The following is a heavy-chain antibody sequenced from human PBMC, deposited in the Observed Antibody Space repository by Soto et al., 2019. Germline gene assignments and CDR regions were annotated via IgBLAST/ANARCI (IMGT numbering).Heavy chain of an antibody. V-gene: IGHV4-34*01. CDR1: GGSFSGYY. J-gene: IGHJ4*02. Sequence: PSETLSLTCAVYGGSFSGYYWSWIRQPPGKGLEWIGEINHSGSTNYNPSLKSRVTISVDTSKNQFSLKLSSVTAADTAVYYCARGVLVTIVGKYYFDYWGQGTLVTVSS. CDR3: ARGVLVTIVGKYYFDY. CDR2: INHSGST. D-gene: IGHD2-21*02.